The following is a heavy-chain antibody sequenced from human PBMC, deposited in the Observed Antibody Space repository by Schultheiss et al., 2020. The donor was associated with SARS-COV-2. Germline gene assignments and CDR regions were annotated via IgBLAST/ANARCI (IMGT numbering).Heavy chain of an antibody. V-gene: IGHV4-59*01. Sequence: SETLSLTCTVSGGSISSYYWSWIRQPPGKGLEWIGYIYYSGSTNYNPSLKSRVTISVDTSKNQFSLKLSSVTAADTAVYYCARDKGAVALRPGWFDPWGQGTLVTVS. J-gene: IGHJ5*02. CDR3: ARDKGAVALRPGWFDP. CDR2: IYYSGST. CDR1: GGSISSYY. D-gene: IGHD6-19*01.